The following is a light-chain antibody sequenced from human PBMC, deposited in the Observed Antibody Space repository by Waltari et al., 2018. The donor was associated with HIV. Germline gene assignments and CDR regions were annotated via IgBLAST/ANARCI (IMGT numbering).Light chain of an antibody. V-gene: IGKV3-15*01. CDR2: GAS. CDR3: QQYENWPPIT. J-gene: IGKJ5*01. CDR1: QSVNYN. Sequence: IVMPQSPPTLSVSPGERVTLSCRASQSVNYNLAWYQQKPGKAPRLLIYGASGRAAGIPARFSGSGSGTEFTLTISSMQSEDFAVYYCQQYENWPPITFGQGTRLEIK.